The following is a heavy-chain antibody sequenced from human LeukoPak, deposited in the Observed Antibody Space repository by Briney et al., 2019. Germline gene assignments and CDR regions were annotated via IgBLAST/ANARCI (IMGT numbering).Heavy chain of an antibody. V-gene: IGHV1-46*01. CDR3: ARINSIADSRYFDY. J-gene: IGHJ4*02. D-gene: IGHD6-6*01. CDR2: INPSGGST. Sequence: GASVKVSCKASGYTFTSYGISWVRQAPGQGLEWMGIINPSGGSTSYAQKFQGRVTMTRDTSTSTVYMELSSLRSEDTAVYYCARINSIADSRYFDYWGQGTLVTVSS. CDR1: GYTFTSYG.